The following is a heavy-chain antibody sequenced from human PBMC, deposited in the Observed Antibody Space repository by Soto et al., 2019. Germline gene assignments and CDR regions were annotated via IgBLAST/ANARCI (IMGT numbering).Heavy chain of an antibody. J-gene: IGHJ1*01. CDR3: ARDEGCCSGGSCDSGYFQH. Sequence: QVQLVESGGGVVQPGRSLRLSCAASGFTFSSYGMHWVRQAPGKGLEWVAVISYDGSNKYYADSVKGRFTISRDNSKNTLYMQMNSQRAEDTAVYYCARDEGCCSGGSCDSGYFQHWGQGTLVTVSS. D-gene: IGHD2-15*01. CDR2: ISYDGSNK. CDR1: GFTFSSYG. V-gene: IGHV3-30*03.